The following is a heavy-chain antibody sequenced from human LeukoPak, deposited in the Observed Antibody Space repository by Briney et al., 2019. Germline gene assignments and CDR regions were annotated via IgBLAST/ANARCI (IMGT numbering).Heavy chain of an antibody. J-gene: IGHJ4*02. CDR3: ARLRAKHYDILTGYFGIYYFDY. CDR1: GGSINSSSYY. V-gene: IGHV4-39*01. D-gene: IGHD3-9*01. CDR2: IYYSGSI. Sequence: NASETLSLTCTVSGGSINSSSYYWGWIRQPPGKGLEWIGSIYYSGSIYYNPSLKSRVTISVDTSKNQFSLKLSSVTAADTAVFYCARLRAKHYDILTGYFGIYYFDYWGQGTLVTVSS.